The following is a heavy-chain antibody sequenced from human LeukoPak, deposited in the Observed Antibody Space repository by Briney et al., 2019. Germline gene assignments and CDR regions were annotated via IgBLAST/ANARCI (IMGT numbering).Heavy chain of an antibody. D-gene: IGHD3-22*01. CDR2: IRYDGSNK. V-gene: IGHV3-30*02. CDR3: ARIRPPYYYDSSGYYLGFDY. J-gene: IGHJ4*02. Sequence: PGGSLRLSCAASGFTFSTYGMHWVRQAPGKGLEWVAFIRYDGSNKYYADSVKGRFTISRDNSKNTLYLQMSSLRSEDTAVYYCARIRPPYYYDSSGYYLGFDYWGQGTLVTVSS. CDR1: GFTFSTYG.